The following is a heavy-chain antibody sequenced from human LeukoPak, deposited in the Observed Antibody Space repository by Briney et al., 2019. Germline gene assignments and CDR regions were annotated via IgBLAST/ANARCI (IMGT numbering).Heavy chain of an antibody. V-gene: IGHV3-23*01. CDR2: ISGNGGST. J-gene: IGHJ4*02. D-gene: IGHD2-2*01. Sequence: GGSLRLSCAASGFTFSTYAMTWVRQAPGKGLEWVSAISGNGGSTYSADSVKGRFTISRDNSKNTLYLQMNSLTAEDTAVYYCARGPVVPSATYFFDYWGQGTLVVVSS. CDR1: GFTFSTYA. CDR3: ARGPVVPSATYFFDY.